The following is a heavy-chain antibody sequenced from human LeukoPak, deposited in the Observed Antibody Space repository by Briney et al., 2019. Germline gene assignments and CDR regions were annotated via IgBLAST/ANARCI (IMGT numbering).Heavy chain of an antibody. J-gene: IGHJ4*02. Sequence: ASVKVSCKASGYTFTRFGFSWVRQAPGQGLEWRGWISAYNGHTNYAQNLQGRVTMTTDTSTGTAYMELTSLRSDDTAVYYCARDKDMGAVAGTFDYWGQGTLVTVSS. CDR2: ISAYNGHT. CDR1: GYTFTRFG. D-gene: IGHD6-19*01. CDR3: ARDKDMGAVAGTFDY. V-gene: IGHV1-18*01.